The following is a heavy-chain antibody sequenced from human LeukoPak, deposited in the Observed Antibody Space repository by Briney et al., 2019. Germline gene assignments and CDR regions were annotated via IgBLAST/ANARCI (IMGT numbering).Heavy chain of an antibody. CDR3: AREDCTIGAVCSSLLDH. V-gene: IGHV3-74*01. Sequence: PGGSLRLSCVASGFPFSSYWMHWVRQVPGKGLVWVSRINSDASTINYADSVKGRFTISRDNAKNTLYLQMNNLRAEDTAVYYCAREDCTIGAVCSSLLDHWGRGTLVTVSS. J-gene: IGHJ4*02. D-gene: IGHD2-8*01. CDR2: INSDASTI. CDR1: GFPFSSYW.